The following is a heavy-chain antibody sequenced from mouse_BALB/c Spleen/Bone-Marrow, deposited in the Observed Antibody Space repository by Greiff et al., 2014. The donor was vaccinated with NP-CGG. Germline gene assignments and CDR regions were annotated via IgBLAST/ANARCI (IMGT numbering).Heavy chain of an antibody. CDR3: ARDGYYVVMDY. D-gene: IGHD2-3*01. CDR2: IWAGGST. V-gene: IGHV2-9*02. CDR1: GFSLTNYG. J-gene: IGHJ4*01. Sequence: VHLVESGPGLVAPSQSLSITCTVSGFSLTNYGVHWVRQPPGKGLEWLGVIWAGGSTNYNSALMSRVSITKDNSKNQVFLKMNSLQTADTAMYYCARDGYYVVMDYWGQGTSVTVSS.